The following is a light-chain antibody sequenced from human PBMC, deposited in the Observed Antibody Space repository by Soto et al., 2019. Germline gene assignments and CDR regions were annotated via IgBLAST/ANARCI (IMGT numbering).Light chain of an antibody. J-gene: IGKJ1*01. V-gene: IGKV2-24*01. Sequence: IVMTQTPLSSPVTLGQAASISCRSSQSLVHDDGNTYLSWFQQRPGQPPRLLIYKVSDRFSGGPGRIRGRGGGKNFTLTISRVEAEDVGVYYCMQATKSPWTFGQGTKVEIK. CDR1: QSLVHDDGNTY. CDR3: MQATKSPWT. CDR2: KVS.